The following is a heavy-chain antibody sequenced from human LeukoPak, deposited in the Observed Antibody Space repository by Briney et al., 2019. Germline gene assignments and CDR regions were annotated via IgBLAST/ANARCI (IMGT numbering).Heavy chain of an antibody. CDR3: AKEGTGYYHSDY. D-gene: IGHD3-9*01. J-gene: IGHJ4*02. V-gene: IGHV1-18*01. CDR1: GYTFTGYG. CDR2: ISPYNGNT. Sequence: ASVKVSCKASGYTFTGYGISWVRQAPGQGLEWMGWISPYNGNTNYVQKFQGRVTMSTDRSTCTAYMELRSLRSDDTAVYYCAKEGTGYYHSDYWGQGTLVTVSS.